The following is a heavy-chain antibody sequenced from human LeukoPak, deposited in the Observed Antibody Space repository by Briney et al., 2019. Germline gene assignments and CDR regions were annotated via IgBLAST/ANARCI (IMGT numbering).Heavy chain of an antibody. Sequence: ASVKVSCKASGGTFSSYAISWVRQAPGQGLEWMGITNPSGGSTSYAQKFQDRVAMTRDTSTSIVYMELSSLTSEGTAVYYCARDGATDGMDVWGQGTTVTVSS. J-gene: IGHJ6*02. CDR1: GGTFSSYA. CDR3: ARDGATDGMDV. CDR2: TNPSGGST. V-gene: IGHV1-46*01. D-gene: IGHD5-12*01.